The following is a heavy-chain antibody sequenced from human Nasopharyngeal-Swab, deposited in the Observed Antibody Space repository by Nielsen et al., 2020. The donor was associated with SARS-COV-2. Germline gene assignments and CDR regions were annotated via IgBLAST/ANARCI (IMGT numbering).Heavy chain of an antibody. J-gene: IGHJ4*02. CDR3: ARDEHSSGWLIDY. D-gene: IGHD6-19*01. Sequence: WIRPPPGQGLEWAAVIWYDGSNKYYADSVKGRFTSSRDNSKNTLYLQMNSLRAEDTAVYYCARDEHSSGWLIDYWGQGTLVTVPS. CDR2: IWYDGSNK. V-gene: IGHV3-33*01.